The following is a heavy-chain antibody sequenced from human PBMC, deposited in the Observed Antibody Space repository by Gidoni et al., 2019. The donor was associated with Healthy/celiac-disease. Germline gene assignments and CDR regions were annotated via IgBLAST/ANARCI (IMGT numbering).Heavy chain of an antibody. V-gene: IGHV3-64*01. D-gene: IGHD2-2*01. Sequence: EVQLVESGGGLVQPGGSLRLSCAASGFTFSSYARHGVRQAPGTGLEYVSAIRSKGGSTYYANSVKGRFTISRDNSKNTLYLQMGSLRAEDMAVYYCARSIVVVPAASYYYYGMDVWGQGTTVTVSS. CDR2: IRSKGGST. CDR3: ARSIVVVPAASYYYYGMDV. J-gene: IGHJ6*02. CDR1: GFTFSSYA.